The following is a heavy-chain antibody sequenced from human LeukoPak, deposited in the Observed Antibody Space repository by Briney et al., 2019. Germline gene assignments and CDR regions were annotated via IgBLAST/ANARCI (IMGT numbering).Heavy chain of an antibody. Sequence: GGSLRLSCAASGFTFSSYAMSWVRQAPGKGLEWVSAISGSGGSTYYADSVKGRFTISRGNSKNTLYLQMDSLRAEDTAVYYCARVAVGGTRAFDIWGQGTTVTVSS. CDR3: ARVAVGGTRAFDI. V-gene: IGHV3-23*01. D-gene: IGHD6-19*01. CDR1: GFTFSSYA. CDR2: ISGSGGST. J-gene: IGHJ3*02.